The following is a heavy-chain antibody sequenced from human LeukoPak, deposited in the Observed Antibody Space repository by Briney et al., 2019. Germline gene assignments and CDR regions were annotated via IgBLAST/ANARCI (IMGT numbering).Heavy chain of an antibody. D-gene: IGHD3-3*01. CDR3: ARHGDFWGGRSWFDP. CDR1: GVSMSPYY. Sequence: PSETLSLTCTVSGVSMSPYYWSWLRQPPGKGLEWIGYFYTRGTTHYNPSLKSRVTMSVDTSNNQFLLNLSSVPAADTAVYNCARHGDFWGGRSWFDPWGQGTLVTVSS. J-gene: IGHJ5*02. CDR2: FYTRGTT. V-gene: IGHV4-4*09.